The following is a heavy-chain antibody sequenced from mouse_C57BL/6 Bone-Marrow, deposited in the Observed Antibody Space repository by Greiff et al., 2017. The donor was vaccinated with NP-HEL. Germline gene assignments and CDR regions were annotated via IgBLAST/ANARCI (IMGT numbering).Heavy chain of an antibody. CDR2: IYPRSGNT. CDR3: ANIYYDYPWFAY. V-gene: IGHV1-81*01. Sequence: QVHVKQSGAELARPGASVKLSCKASGYTLTSYGISWVKQRTGQGLEWIGEIYPRSGNTYYNEKFKGKATLTADKSSSTAYMELRSLTSEDSAVYFCANIYYDYPWFAYWGQGTLVTVSA. CDR1: GYTLTSYG. D-gene: IGHD2-4*01. J-gene: IGHJ3*01.